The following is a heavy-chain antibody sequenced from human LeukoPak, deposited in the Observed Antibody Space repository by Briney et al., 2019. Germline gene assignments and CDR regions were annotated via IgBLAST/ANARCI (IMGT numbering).Heavy chain of an antibody. Sequence: PGGSLRLSCAVSGFTFSTYAMSWVRQAPGKGLEWVSTISCSGASTYYTDSVKGRFTISRDNSKNTLYLQMNSLRAEDTAVYYCANAHTGIAAAGMGYWGQGTLVTVSS. J-gene: IGHJ4*02. CDR3: ANAHTGIAAAGMGY. V-gene: IGHV3-23*01. CDR2: ISCSGAST. CDR1: GFTFSTYA. D-gene: IGHD6-13*01.